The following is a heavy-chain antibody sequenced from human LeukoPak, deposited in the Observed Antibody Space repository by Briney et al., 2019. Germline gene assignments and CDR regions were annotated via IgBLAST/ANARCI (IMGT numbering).Heavy chain of an antibody. J-gene: IGHJ4*02. CDR2: ISYDGSNK. Sequence: GGSLRLSCAASGFTFSSYGMHWVRQAPGKGLEWVAVISYDGSNKYYADSVKGRFTISRDNSKNTLYLQMNSLRAEDTAVYYCANEVRGSGWSLYYFDYWGQGTLVTVSS. D-gene: IGHD6-19*01. V-gene: IGHV3-30*18. CDR3: ANEVRGSGWSLYYFDY. CDR1: GFTFSSYG.